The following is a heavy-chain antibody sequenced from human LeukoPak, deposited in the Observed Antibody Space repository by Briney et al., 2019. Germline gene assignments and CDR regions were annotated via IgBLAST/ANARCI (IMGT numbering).Heavy chain of an antibody. CDR1: GFTFSSYG. CDR3: AGDWWKSSSCCWFDP. V-gene: IGHV3-33*01. J-gene: IGHJ5*02. Sequence: GGSLRLSCAASGFTFSSYGMHWVRQAPGKGLEWVAVIWYDGSNKYYADSVKGRFTISRDNSKNTLYLQMNSLRAEDTAVYYCAGDWWKSSSCCWFDPWGQGTLVTVSS. D-gene: IGHD6-13*01. CDR2: IWYDGSNK.